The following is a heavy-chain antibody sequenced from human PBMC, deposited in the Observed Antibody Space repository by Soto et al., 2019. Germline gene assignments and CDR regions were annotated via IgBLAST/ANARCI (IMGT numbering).Heavy chain of an antibody. V-gene: IGHV1-46*01. Sequence: ASVKVSCKASGYTFTSYYMHWVRQAPGQGLEWKGIINPSGGSTSYAQKYQGRVTMTRDTSTSTVYMEMSSLRSEDTAVYYCLRDFVVLVPAAIRGTGFDPWGQGTLVTVSS. CDR1: GYTFTSYY. J-gene: IGHJ5*02. CDR2: INPSGGST. D-gene: IGHD2-2*01. CDR3: LRDFVVLVPAAIRGTGFDP.